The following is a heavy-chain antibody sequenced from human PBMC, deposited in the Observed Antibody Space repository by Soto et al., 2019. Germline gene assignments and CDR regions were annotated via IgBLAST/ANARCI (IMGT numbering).Heavy chain of an antibody. V-gene: IGHV4-39*01. CDR1: GGSISSSSYY. CDR2: IYYSGST. J-gene: IGHJ5*02. D-gene: IGHD3-22*01. Sequence: SETLSLTCTVSGGSISSSSYYWGWIRQPPGKGLEWIGSIYYSGSTYYNPSLKSRVTISVDTSKNQFSLKLSSVTAADTAVYYCARHVGSSGYCSNWFDPWGQGTLVTVSS. CDR3: ARHVGSSGYCSNWFDP.